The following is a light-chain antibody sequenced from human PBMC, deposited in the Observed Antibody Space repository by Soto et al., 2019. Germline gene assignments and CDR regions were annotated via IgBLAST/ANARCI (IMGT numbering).Light chain of an antibody. CDR1: QGINTF. V-gene: IGKV1-9*01. J-gene: IGKJ1*01. CDR3: QQYTSYSPWT. Sequence: IQLTQSPSSLSASVGDRVTITCRASQGINTFLAWYQQKPGKAPKLLIYAASTLQSGVPSRFSGSGPGTEFTLTISSLQPDDFATYYCQQYTSYSPWTFGQGTKVDIK. CDR2: AAS.